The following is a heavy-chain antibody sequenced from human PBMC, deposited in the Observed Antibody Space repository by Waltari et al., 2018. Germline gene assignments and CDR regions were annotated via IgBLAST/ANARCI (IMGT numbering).Heavy chain of an antibody. CDR3: ASAFYDSSGYY. Sequence: QVQLVQSGAEVKKPGAPVQFSCKASGYTFPSHDITWLRQATGQGLEWRGWMNPNSCNTGYAQKFQGRVTMTRNTSISTAYMELSSLRSEDTAVYYCASAFYDSSGYYWGQGTLVTVSS. D-gene: IGHD3-22*01. CDR1: GYTFPSHD. J-gene: IGHJ4*02. CDR2: MNPNSCNT. V-gene: IGHV1-8*01.